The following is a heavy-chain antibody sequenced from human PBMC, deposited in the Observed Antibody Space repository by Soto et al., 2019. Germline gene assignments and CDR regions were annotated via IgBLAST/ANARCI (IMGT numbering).Heavy chain of an antibody. CDR2: IIAIPGTA. J-gene: IGHJ6*02. V-gene: IGHV1-69*01. Sequence: QVQLVQSGAEVKKPGSSVKVSCKASGCTFSSYAISWVRQSPGQGLEWLGGIIAIPGTANYAQKFQGRGQVTADEATSTAYMELSSLRAEATADDDCARAQGSSTTIENYYDNWDGRDVGGHGTTVTAS. CDR3: ARAQGSSTTIENYYDNWDGRDV. CDR1: GCTFSSYA. D-gene: IGHD1-1*01.